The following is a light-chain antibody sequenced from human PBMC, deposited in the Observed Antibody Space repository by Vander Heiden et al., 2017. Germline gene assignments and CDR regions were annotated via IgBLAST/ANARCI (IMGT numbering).Light chain of an antibody. CDR1: QSVSSN. V-gene: IGKV3D-15*01. CDR2: GAS. Sequence: EIVMTHSPATLSVSPGERATLSCRASQSVSSNVAWYQQKPGQAPRLLIYGASIRATGIPARFSGSGSGTEFTLTISSLQSEDFAVYYCQQYNNWPPWTFGQGTKVEIK. J-gene: IGKJ1*01. CDR3: QQYNNWPPWT.